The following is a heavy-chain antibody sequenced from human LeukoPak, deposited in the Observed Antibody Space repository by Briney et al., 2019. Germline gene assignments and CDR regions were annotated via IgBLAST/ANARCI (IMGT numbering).Heavy chain of an antibody. CDR3: PKGFRGYSYGIFFDY. Sequence: PGGSLRLSCAASGFTFISYAXXXXXXAXGKGLEWVSAISGSGASTYYADSVKGRFTISRDNSKSTLYLQMNSLRAEDTAVYYCPKGFRGYSYGIFFDYWGQGTLVTDSS. D-gene: IGHD5-18*01. J-gene: IGHJ4*02. V-gene: IGHV3-23*01. CDR2: ISGSGAST. CDR1: GFTFISYA.